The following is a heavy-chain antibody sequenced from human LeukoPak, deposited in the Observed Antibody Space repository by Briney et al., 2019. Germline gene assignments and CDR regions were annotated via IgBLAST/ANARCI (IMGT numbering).Heavy chain of an antibody. V-gene: IGHV1-18*01. CDR3: ARDARNYDLWRGDYYFDY. Sequence: ASVKVSCKASGYTFTSYGISWVRQAPGQGLEWMGWISAYNGNTNYAKKLQGRVTMTTDTSTSTAYMELRSLRSDDTAVYYCARDARNYDLWRGDYYFDYWGQGTLVTVSS. CDR2: ISAYNGNT. D-gene: IGHD3-3*01. CDR1: GYTFTSYG. J-gene: IGHJ4*02.